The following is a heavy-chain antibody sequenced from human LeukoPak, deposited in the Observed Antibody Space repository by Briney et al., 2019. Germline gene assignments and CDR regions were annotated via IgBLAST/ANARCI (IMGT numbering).Heavy chain of an antibody. V-gene: IGHV4-39*01. J-gene: IGHJ4*02. CDR2: IYYSGST. CDR3: ARHDPVTTGNFDY. CDR1: GGSISSSRYY. D-gene: IGHD4-17*01. Sequence: SSETPSLTCTVSGGSISSSRYYWGWIRQPPGKGLEWIGSIYYSGSTYYNPSLKSRVTISVDTSKNQFSLKLSSVTAADTAVYYCARHDPVTTGNFDYWGQGTLVTVSS.